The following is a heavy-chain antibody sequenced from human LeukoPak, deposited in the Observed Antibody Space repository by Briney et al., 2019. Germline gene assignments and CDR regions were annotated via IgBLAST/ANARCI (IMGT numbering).Heavy chain of an antibody. J-gene: IGHJ4*02. CDR3: ARAGGYYDSSGYYYGY. Sequence: ASVKVCCKASGYTFTSYGISCMRQAPGQGLEWMGWIIVSNGNTNYAQKLQGRVTMTTDTSTSTAYMELRSLRSDDTAVYYCARAGGYYDSSGYYYGYWGQGTLVTVSS. CDR2: IIVSNGNT. V-gene: IGHV1-18*01. D-gene: IGHD3-22*01. CDR1: GYTFTSYG.